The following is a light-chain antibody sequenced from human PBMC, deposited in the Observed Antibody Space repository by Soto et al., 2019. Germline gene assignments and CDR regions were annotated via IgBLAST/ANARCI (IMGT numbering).Light chain of an antibody. CDR1: QSVTEW. CDR3: QQYSIYPWT. J-gene: IGKJ1*01. Sequence: DIPMTQSPSTLSASVGDRVTITCRASQSVTEWLAWYQQKPRKAPNLLIYKASSLQSGVPSRFSGSGFGTEFTLTISSLQPDDFATYYCQQYSIYPWTFGQGTKVEIK. CDR2: KAS. V-gene: IGKV1-5*03.